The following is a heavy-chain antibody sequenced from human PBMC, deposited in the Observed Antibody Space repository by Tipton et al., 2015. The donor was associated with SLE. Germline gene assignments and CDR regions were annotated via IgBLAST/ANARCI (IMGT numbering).Heavy chain of an antibody. D-gene: IGHD1-26*01. CDR1: GFTFSSYG. J-gene: IGHJ5*02. CDR3: AKENGEWELLFWFDP. CDR2: IRYDGSNK. Sequence: SGFTFSSYGMHWVRQAPGKGLEWVAFIRYDGSNKYYADSVKGRFTISRDNSKNTLYLQMNSLRAEDTAVYYCAKENGEWELLFWFDPWGQGTLVTVSS. V-gene: IGHV3-30*02.